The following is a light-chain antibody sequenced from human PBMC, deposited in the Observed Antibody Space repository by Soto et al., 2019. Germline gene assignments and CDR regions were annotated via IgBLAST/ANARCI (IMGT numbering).Light chain of an antibody. Sequence: EIQMTQSPSTVSAYVGDSVTITCRASQSITTWLAWYQQRPGKAPKLLIYKASTLKSGVPSRFSGSGSGTEFTLTISSLQPDDFATDYCQHYNSYSEAFGQGTKVDIK. V-gene: IGKV1-5*03. CDR1: QSITTW. CDR2: KAS. CDR3: QHYNSYSEA. J-gene: IGKJ1*01.